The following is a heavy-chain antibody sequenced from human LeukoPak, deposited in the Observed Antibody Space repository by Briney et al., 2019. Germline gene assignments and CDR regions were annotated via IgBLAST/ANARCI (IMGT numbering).Heavy chain of an antibody. CDR1: AFTFSYYY. CDR3: ARDSGITMVRGVITGEFDY. D-gene: IGHD3-10*01. J-gene: IGHJ4*02. V-gene: IGHV3-11*01. Sequence: GRSLRLSCAASAFTFSYYYMSWIRQAPGKGLEWVSYIISIGSTIYYADSVKGRFTISRDNAKNSLYLQMNSLRAEDTAVYYWARDSGITMVRGVITGEFDYWGQGTLVTVSS. CDR2: IISIGSTI.